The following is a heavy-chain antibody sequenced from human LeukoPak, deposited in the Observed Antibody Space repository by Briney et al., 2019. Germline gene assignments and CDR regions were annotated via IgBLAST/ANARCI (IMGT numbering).Heavy chain of an antibody. CDR2: IYYSGST. J-gene: IGHJ4*02. D-gene: IGHD3-16*02. V-gene: IGHV4-59*08. CDR3: ATGLVWGSYRYDPDPDY. CDR1: GGSISSYY. Sequence: PSETLSLTCTVSGGSISSYYWSWIRQPPGKGLEWIGYIYYSGSTNYNPSLKSRVTISVDTSKNQFSLKLSSVTAADTAVYYCATGLVWGSYRYDPDPDYWGQGTLVTVSS.